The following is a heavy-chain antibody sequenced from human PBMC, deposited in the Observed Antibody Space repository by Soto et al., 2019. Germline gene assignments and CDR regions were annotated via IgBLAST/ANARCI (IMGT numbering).Heavy chain of an antibody. V-gene: IGHV4-59*01. D-gene: IGHD3-3*01. CDR1: GGSISSYY. CDR2: IYYSGST. Sequence: PPDTLSLTCTVSGGSISSYYWSWIRQPPGKGLEWIGYIYYSGSTNYNPSLKSRVTISVDTSKNQFSLKLSSVTAADTAVYYCARRSDFHFDPWGQGTLVTVSS. CDR3: ARRSDFHFDP. J-gene: IGHJ5*02.